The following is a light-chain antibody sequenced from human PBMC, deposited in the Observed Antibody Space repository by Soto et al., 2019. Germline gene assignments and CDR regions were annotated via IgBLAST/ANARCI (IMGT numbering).Light chain of an antibody. J-gene: IGKJ1*01. CDR2: GVS. CDR1: QTVTSGY. CDR3: QVYGSSSKT. V-gene: IGKV3-20*01. Sequence: EIVLTQSPDTVSLSPGERATLSCRASQTVTSGYLAWYQQKPGQAPRLLIYGVSTGATGITDRFSGSGSGTDFTLTISRLEPEDFAVYFCQVYGSSSKTFGQGTRVE.